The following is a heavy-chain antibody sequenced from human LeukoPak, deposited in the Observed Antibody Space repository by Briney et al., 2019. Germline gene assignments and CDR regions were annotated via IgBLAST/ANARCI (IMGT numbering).Heavy chain of an antibody. CDR2: TYYRSKWYN. Sequence: SQTLSLTCAISGDSVSSNSAAWNWIRQSPSRGLEWLGRTYYRSKWYNDYAVSVKSRITINPGTSKNQFSLQLNSVTPEVTAVYYCARLYYDFWSGFRYYYYGMDVWGQGTTVTVSS. V-gene: IGHV6-1*01. CDR3: ARLYYDFWSGFRYYYYGMDV. CDR1: GDSVSSNSAA. D-gene: IGHD3-3*01. J-gene: IGHJ6*02.